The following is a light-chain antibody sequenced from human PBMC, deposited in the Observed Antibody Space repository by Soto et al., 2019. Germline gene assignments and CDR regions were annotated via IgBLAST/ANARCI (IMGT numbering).Light chain of an antibody. V-gene: IGLV2-14*01. Sequence: QSALTQPASVSGSPRQSITISCTGTSSDVGGYNYVSWYQQHPGKAPKLIIYEVSYRPLGVSDRFSGSKSGNTASLTISWLRAEDEADYYCSSHTASSAVVFGGGTKVTVL. CDR1: SSDVGGYNY. J-gene: IGLJ2*01. CDR3: SSHTASSAVV. CDR2: EVS.